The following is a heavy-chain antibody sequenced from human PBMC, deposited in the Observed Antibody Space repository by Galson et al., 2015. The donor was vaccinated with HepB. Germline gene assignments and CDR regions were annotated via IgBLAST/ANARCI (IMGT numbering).Heavy chain of an antibody. Sequence: SLRLSCAASGFTFSSYTMHWVRQAPGKGLEWVTFISYDGGNKYYADSVKGRFTIPRDNSKNTLYLQMNNLRAEDTAVYYCARGRAFYDLLAGYFDYWGQGTLVTVSS. V-gene: IGHV3-30-3*01. D-gene: IGHD3-9*01. CDR1: GFTFSSYT. J-gene: IGHJ4*02. CDR3: ARGRAFYDLLAGYFDY. CDR2: ISYDGGNK.